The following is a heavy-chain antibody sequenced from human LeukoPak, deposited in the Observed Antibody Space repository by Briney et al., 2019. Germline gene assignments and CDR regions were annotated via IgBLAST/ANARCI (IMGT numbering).Heavy chain of an antibody. J-gene: IGHJ4*02. CDR2: IYYSGST. CDR1: GGSMNSYY. D-gene: IGHD2-2*01. Sequence: SETLSLTCTVSGGSMNSYYWSWIRQAPGKGLEWIGYIYYSGSTNYNPSLKSRVSLKLSSVTAADTAVYYCARVYRDVPAAIHYWGQGTLVTVSS. CDR3: ARVYRDVPAAIHY. V-gene: IGHV4-59*01.